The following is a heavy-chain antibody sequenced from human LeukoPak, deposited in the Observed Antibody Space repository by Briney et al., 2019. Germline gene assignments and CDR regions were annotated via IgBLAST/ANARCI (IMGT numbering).Heavy chain of an antibody. J-gene: IGHJ6*02. V-gene: IGHV6-1*01. CDR3: AKMTWSYYYYYGMDV. D-gene: IGHD2-8*01. Sequence: SQTLSPTCAISGDSVSSNNAAWNWIRQSPSRGLEWLGRTYYRSKWYTDYAVSVKSRITINPDTSKNQVSLQLKSVTPEDTALYYCAKMTWSYYYYYGMDVWGQGTTVTVSS. CDR1: GDSVSSNNAA. CDR2: TYYRSKWYT.